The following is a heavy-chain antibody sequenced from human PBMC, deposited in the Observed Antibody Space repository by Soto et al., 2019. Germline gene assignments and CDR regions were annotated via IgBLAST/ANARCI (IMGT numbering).Heavy chain of an antibody. J-gene: IGHJ6*02. D-gene: IGHD2-15*01. Sequence: PGGSLRLSCAASGFAFSSYSMNWVRQAPGKGLEWVSSISSSSSYIYYADSVKGRFTISRDNAKNSLYLQMNSLRAEDTAVYYCARDPFSFYYCHGMDVWGQGTTVTVSS. CDR3: ARDPFSFYYCHGMDV. CDR2: ISSSSSYI. V-gene: IGHV3-21*01. CDR1: GFAFSSYS.